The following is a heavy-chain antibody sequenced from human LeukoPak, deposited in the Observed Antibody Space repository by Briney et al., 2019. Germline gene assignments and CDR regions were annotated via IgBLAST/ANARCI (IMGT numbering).Heavy chain of an antibody. V-gene: IGHV3-48*01. J-gene: IGHJ4*02. CDR2: ISSSSSTI. CDR1: GFTFSNAW. D-gene: IGHD3-3*01. CDR3: ASLRFLEWLGY. Sequence: GGSLRLSCAASGFTFSNAWMSWVRQAPGKGLEWVSYISSSSSTIYYADSVKGRFTISRDNAKNSLYLQMNSLRAEDTAVYYCASLRFLEWLGYWGQGTLVTVSS.